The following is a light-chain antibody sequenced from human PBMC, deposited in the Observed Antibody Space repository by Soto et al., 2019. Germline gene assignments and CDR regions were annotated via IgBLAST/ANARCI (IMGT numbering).Light chain of an antibody. CDR1: QSISSW. V-gene: IGKV1-12*01. J-gene: IGKJ4*01. CDR3: QQANSFPLT. CDR2: AAS. Sequence: DIQMTQSPSTLSASVGDRVTITCRARQSISSWLAWYQQKPGKAPKLLIYAASSLQSGVPSRFSDSGSGTDFTLTISSLQPEDFATYYCQQANSFPLTLGGGTKVDSK.